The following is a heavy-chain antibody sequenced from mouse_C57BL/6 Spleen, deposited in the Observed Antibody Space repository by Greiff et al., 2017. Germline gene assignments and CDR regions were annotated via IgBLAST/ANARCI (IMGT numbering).Heavy chain of an antibody. CDR3: ARSPPYYFDY. J-gene: IGHJ2*01. Sequence: EVQLQQSGPELVKPGASVKISCKASGYTFTDYYMNWVKQSHGKSLEWIGDINPNNGGTSYNQKFKGKATLTVDKSSSTAYMELRSLTSEDSAVYYCARSPPYYFDYWGQGTTLTVSS. V-gene: IGHV1-26*01. CDR2: INPNNGGT. CDR1: GYTFTDYY.